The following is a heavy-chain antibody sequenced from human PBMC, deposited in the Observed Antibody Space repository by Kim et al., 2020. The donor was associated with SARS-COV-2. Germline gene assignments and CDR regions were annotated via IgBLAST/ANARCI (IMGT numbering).Heavy chain of an antibody. Sequence: GGSLRLSCAASGFTFSSYSMNWVRQAPGKGLEWVSSISSSSSYIYYADSVKGRFTISRDNAKNSLYLQMNSLRAEDTAVYYCARGRSFRKWFGESTAYFDYWGQGTLVTASS. J-gene: IGHJ4*02. V-gene: IGHV3-21*01. CDR3: ARGRSFRKWFGESTAYFDY. CDR1: GFTFSSYS. D-gene: IGHD3-10*01. CDR2: ISSSSSYI.